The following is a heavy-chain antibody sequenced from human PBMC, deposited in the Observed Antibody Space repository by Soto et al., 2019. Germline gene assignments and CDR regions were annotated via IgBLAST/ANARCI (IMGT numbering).Heavy chain of an antibody. V-gene: IGHV3-48*02. Sequence: PGGSLRLSCASSGFTFSSYSMNWVRQAPGKGLEWVSYISSSSSTIYYADSVKGRFTISRDNAKNSLYLQMNSLRDEDTAVYYCAIRLMVRGDPKLLGRDVWGKGPRSRSPQ. D-gene: IGHD3-10*01. J-gene: IGHJ6*01. CDR1: GFTFSSYS. CDR3: AIRLMVRGDPKLLGRDV. CDR2: ISSSSSTI.